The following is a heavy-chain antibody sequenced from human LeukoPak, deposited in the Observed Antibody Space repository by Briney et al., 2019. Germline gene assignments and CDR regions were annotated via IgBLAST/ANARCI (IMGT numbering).Heavy chain of an antibody. J-gene: IGHJ6*02. Sequence: GGSLRLSCAASGFTFSSYWMSWVRQAPGKGLEWVANIKQDGSEKYYVDSVKGRFTISRDNAKNSLYLQMNSLRAEDTALYHCARDISGIYDILTGYSRDYYYYYGMDVWGQGTTVTVSS. V-gene: IGHV3-7*03. CDR1: GFTFSSYW. CDR2: IKQDGSEK. D-gene: IGHD3-9*01. CDR3: ARDISGIYDILTGYSRDYYYYYGMDV.